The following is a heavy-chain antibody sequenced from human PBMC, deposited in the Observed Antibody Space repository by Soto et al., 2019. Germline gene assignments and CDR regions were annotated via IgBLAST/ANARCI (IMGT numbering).Heavy chain of an antibody. CDR1: GYTFTRYA. J-gene: IGHJ5*02. V-gene: IGHV1-3*04. CDR3: AREDPRGSGWYLWFGP. D-gene: IGHD6-19*01. Sequence: QVHFVQSGAEVKKPGASVMLSCKASGYTFTRYAMHWVRQAPGQSLEWMGWINIGNGVPKYSQKLQGRVICTRDTSASTAYMELSGLTSEDTAVYYCAREDPRGSGWYLWFGPWGQGTLVTVSS. CDR2: INIGNGVP.